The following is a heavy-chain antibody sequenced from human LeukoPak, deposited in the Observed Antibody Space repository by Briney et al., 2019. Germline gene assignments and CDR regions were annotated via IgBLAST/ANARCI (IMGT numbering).Heavy chain of an antibody. CDR3: ARDLAGSGSYYNDY. CDR1: GGSISSYH. V-gene: IGHV4-4*07. J-gene: IGHJ4*02. CDR2: IDTSGST. Sequence: PSETLSLTCTVSGGSISSYHWTWIRQPAGKGLEWIGRIDTSGSTNYNPSLKSRVTMSVDTSKNQFSLKLSSVTAAGTAVYYCARDLAGSGSYYNDYWGQGTLVTVSS. D-gene: IGHD3-10*01.